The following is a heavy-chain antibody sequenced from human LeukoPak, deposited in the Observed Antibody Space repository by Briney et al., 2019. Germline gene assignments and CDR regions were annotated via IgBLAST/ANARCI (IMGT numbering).Heavy chain of an antibody. Sequence: GGSLRLSCAASGFTFSSYWMSWVRQAPGKGLEWVANIKQDGSEKYYVDSVKGRFTISRDNAKNSLYLQMNSLRAEDTAVYYCARVSPNTVTTLKYFDYWGQGTLVTVSS. CDR3: ARVSPNTVTTLKYFDY. J-gene: IGHJ4*02. CDR1: GFTFSSYW. CDR2: IKQDGSEK. V-gene: IGHV3-7*01. D-gene: IGHD4-17*01.